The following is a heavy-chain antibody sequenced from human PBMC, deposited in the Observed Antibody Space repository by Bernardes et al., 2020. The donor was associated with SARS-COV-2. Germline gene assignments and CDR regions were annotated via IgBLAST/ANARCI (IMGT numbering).Heavy chain of an antibody. J-gene: IGHJ3*02. V-gene: IGHV1-2*02. CDR3: ATSFSSSFNAFDI. CDR2: INPHGGGT. Sequence: ASVKVSCKASGYTFTGYYLHWVRQAPGQGLEWMGWINPHGGGTNYAQKFQGRVTMTGDTSISAAYMELSRLTSDDTAIYYCATSFSSSFNAFDIWGQGTMVAVSS. D-gene: IGHD6-13*01. CDR1: GYTFTGYY.